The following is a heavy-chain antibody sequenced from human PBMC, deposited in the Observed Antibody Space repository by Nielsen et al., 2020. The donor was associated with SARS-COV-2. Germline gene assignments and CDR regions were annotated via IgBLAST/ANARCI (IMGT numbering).Heavy chain of an antibody. V-gene: IGHV3-23*01. CDR2: ISGSGGST. CDR3: AKDLGGGSRYYFDY. D-gene: IGHD6-19*01. CDR1: GFTFSSYA. Sequence: GESLKISCAASGFTFSSYAMSWVRQAPGKGLEWVSAISGSGGSTYYADSVKGRFTISRVNSKNTLYLQMNSLRAEDTAVYYCAKDLGGGSRYYFDYWGQGTLVTVSS. J-gene: IGHJ4*02.